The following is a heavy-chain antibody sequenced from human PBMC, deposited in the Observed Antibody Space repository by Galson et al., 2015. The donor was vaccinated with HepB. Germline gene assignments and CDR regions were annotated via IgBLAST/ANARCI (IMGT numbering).Heavy chain of an antibody. J-gene: IGHJ4*02. D-gene: IGHD6-13*01. CDR3: ARVGAAAGMGWDPRFDY. CDR1: GYTFTSYA. V-gene: IGHV1-3*01. CDR2: INAGNGNT. Sequence: SVKVSCKASGYTFTSYAMHWVRQAPGQRLEWMGWINAGNGNTKYSQKFQGRVTITRDTSASTAYMELSSLRSEDTAVYYCARVGAAAGMGWDPRFDYWGQGTLVTVSS.